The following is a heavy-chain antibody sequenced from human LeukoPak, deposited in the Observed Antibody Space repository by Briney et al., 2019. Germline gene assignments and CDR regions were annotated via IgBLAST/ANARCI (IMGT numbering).Heavy chain of an antibody. V-gene: IGHV6-1*01. D-gene: IGHD3-10*01. CDR1: GDSFSSNSAA. CDR3: ASDMMVRRVIITRRFDY. Sequence: SQTLSLTCAVSGDSFSSNSAAWDWLRQSPSRGLEWLGSTYYRYKLYNDYAVGVKSLITINADTSKNRLAKQLSSVTPEGTAVDYSASDMMVRRVIITRRFDYWGQGTLVTVSS. CDR2: TYYRYKLYN. J-gene: IGHJ4*02.